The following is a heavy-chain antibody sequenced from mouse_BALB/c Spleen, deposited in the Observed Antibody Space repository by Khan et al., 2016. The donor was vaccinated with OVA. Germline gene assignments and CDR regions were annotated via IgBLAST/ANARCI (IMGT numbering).Heavy chain of an antibody. CDR2: IYPGSNNT. CDR1: GYTFTDYN. J-gene: IGHJ3*01. CDR3: AREGGGGFPY. V-gene: IGHV1-77*01. Sequence: QMQLEESGAELARPGASVKLSCKASGYTFTDYNINWVKQMTGQGLEWIGEIYPGSNNTYYTEKFKGQATLTADKSSSTAYIQLTSLTSEDSAVYFCAREGGGGFPYWGQGTLVTVSA.